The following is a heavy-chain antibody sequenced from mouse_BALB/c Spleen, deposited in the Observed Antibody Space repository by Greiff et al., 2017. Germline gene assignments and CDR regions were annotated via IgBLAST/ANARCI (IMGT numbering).Heavy chain of an antibody. CDR1: GYSFTSYY. V-gene: IGHV1S135*01. Sequence: EVQLQQSGPELVKPGASVKMSCKASGYSFTSYYMHWVKQSHGKSLEWIGYIDPFNGGTSYNQKFKGKATLTVDKSSSTAYMHLSSLTSEDSAVYYCARFLFDYWGQGTTLTVSS. CDR3: ARFLFDY. J-gene: IGHJ2*01. CDR2: IDPFNGGT.